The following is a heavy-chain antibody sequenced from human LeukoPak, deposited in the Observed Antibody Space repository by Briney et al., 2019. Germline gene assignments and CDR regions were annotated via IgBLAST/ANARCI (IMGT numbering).Heavy chain of an antibody. V-gene: IGHV4-39*07. Sequence: SETLSLTCTVSGGSISSSSYYWGWIRQPPGKGLEWIGSIYYSGSTYYNPSLKSRVTISVDTSKNQFSLKLSSVTAADTAVYYCARDIGKAAGTKFWGQGTLVTVSS. CDR1: GGSISSSSYY. CDR3: ARDIGKAAGTKF. D-gene: IGHD6-13*01. CDR2: IYYSGST. J-gene: IGHJ4*02.